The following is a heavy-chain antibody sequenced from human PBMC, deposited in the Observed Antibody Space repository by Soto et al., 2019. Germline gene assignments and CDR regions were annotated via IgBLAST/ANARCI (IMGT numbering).Heavy chain of an antibody. CDR3: ARGAGATIPYYYYMDV. CDR1: GFTFSSYW. D-gene: IGHD5-12*01. CDR2: INSDGSST. Sequence: GGSLRLSCAASGFTFSSYWMHWVRQAPGKGLVWVSRINSDGSSTSYADSVKGRFTISRDNAKNTLYLQMNSLRAEDTAVYYCARGAGATIPYYYYMDVWGKGTTVTVSS. V-gene: IGHV3-74*01. J-gene: IGHJ6*03.